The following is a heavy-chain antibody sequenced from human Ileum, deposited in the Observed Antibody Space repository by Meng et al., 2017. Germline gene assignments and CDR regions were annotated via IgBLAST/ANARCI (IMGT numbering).Heavy chain of an antibody. CDR3: VRHGGKYFDS. J-gene: IGHJ4*02. D-gene: IGHD2-15*01. V-gene: IGHV4-4*02. CDR2: IYLAGSP. CDR1: GGSISSSFY. Sequence: VQLQESGPGLVGPSGAPSLTCTVSGGSISSSFYWSWGRQSPGEGLEWIGQIYLAGSPNYNPSLESRVTISVDKSKNQFSLRLTSVTAADTAIFYCVRHGGKYFDSWGQGTLVTVSS.